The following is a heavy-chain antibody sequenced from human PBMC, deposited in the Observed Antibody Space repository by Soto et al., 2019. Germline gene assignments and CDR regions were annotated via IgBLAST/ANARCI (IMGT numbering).Heavy chain of an antibody. V-gene: IGHV3-7*01. D-gene: IGHD2-8*01. CDR2: IRQDGSEK. CDR1: GFTVSNYW. Sequence: QPGGSLRLSCAASGFTVSNYWMTWVRQAPGKGLEWVANIRQDGSEKYYVDSVKGRFTISRDNAKNSLYLQLNSLRADDTAVYYCARDVTMVLNWGLGTLVTVSS. CDR3: ARDVTMVLN. J-gene: IGHJ4*02.